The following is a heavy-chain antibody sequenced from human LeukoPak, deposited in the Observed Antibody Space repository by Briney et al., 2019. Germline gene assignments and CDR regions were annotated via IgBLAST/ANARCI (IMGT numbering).Heavy chain of an antibody. CDR1: GYTFTSYA. CDR3: ARGPYESSVDYYYMDV. D-gene: IGHD3-22*01. V-gene: IGHV7-4-1*02. Sequence: ASVKVSCKASGYTFTSYAMNWVRQAPGQGLEWMGWINTNTGNPTYAQGFTGRFVFSLDTSVSTAYLQISSLKAEDTAVYYCARGPYESSVDYYYMDVWGKGTTVTVSS. J-gene: IGHJ6*03. CDR2: INTNTGNP.